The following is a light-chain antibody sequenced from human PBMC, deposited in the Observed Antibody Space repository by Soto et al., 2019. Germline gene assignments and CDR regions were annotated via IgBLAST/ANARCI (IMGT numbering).Light chain of an antibody. CDR1: SSDVGGYDY. CDR3: SSYTGSSTFV. V-gene: IGLV2-14*01. Sequence: QSALTQPASVSGSPGQSITISCTGTSSDVGGYDYVSWYQQLPGKAPKLLIYDVNNRPSGVSHRFSGSKSGNTASLTIPGLQAEDEADYYCSSYTGSSTFVFGTGTKLTVL. CDR2: DVN. J-gene: IGLJ1*01.